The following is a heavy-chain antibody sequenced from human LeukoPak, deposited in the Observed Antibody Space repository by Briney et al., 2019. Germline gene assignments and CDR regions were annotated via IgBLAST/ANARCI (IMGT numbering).Heavy chain of an antibody. CDR1: GFTFNSYE. J-gene: IGHJ4*02. V-gene: IGHV3-48*03. Sequence: GGSLRLSCAASGFTFNSYEMNWVRQAPGKGLEGVSFITSSGNTIYYADSVKGRFIISRDNAKNSLDLQMNSLRAEDTAVYYCTRGSTTWYFDYWGQGTLVTVSS. CDR3: TRGSTTWYFDY. CDR2: ITSSGNTI. D-gene: IGHD1-14*01.